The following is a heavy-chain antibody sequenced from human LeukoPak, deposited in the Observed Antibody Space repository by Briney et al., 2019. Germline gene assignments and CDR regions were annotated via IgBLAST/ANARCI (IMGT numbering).Heavy chain of an antibody. CDR1: GFSVSSKY. V-gene: IGHV3-53*01. CDR3: ARGDGDL. D-gene: IGHD2-21*02. Sequence: GSLQPSWAAAGFSVSSKYMGCVRRAPRKGLGWVSVIYSGGSTYYADSVKGRFTISRDNSKNTLYLQMISLRAEDTAVYYCARGDGDLWGQGTLVTVSS. CDR2: IYSGGST. J-gene: IGHJ4*02.